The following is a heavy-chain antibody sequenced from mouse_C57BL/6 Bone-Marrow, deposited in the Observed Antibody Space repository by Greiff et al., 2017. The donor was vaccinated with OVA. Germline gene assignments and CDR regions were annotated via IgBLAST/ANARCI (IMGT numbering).Heavy chain of an antibody. CDR1: GYTFTDYE. V-gene: IGHV1-15*01. D-gene: IGHD1-1*01. CDR2: IDPETGGT. CDR3: TRSYNYYGDFDY. J-gene: IGHJ2*01. Sequence: QVQLQQSGAELVRPGASVTLSCKASGYTFTDYEMHWVKQTPVHGLEWIGAIDPETGGTAYNQKFKGKAILTADKSSSTAYMELRSLTSADSAVYYCTRSYNYYGDFDYWGQGTTLTVSS.